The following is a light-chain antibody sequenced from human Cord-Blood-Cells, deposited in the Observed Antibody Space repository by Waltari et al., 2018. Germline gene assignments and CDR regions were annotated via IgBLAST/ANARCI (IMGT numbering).Light chain of an antibody. CDR3: CSYAGSYTSYV. Sequence: QSALTQPRSMSGSPGQSVTISCTGTSSDVGGYNYVSWYQQHPGKAPKLMIYDVSKRPSGVPDRFSGSKSGNTASLTISGLQAEDEADYYCCSYAGSYTSYVFGTGTKVTVL. CDR2: DVS. V-gene: IGLV2-11*01. J-gene: IGLJ1*01. CDR1: SSDVGGYNY.